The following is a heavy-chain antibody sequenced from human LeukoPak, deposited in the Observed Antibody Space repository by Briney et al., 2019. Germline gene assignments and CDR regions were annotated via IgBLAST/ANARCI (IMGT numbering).Heavy chain of an antibody. CDR3: ARRGSMVRGVFPY. CDR1: GYTFTGYY. D-gene: IGHD3-10*01. CDR2: INPNSGGT. Sequence: ASVKVSCKASGYTFTGYYMHWVRQAPGQGLEWMGWINPNSGGTNYAQKFQGRVAMTWDTSISTAYMELSSLRSDDTAVYYCARRGSMVRGVFPYWGQGTLVTVSS. J-gene: IGHJ4*02. V-gene: IGHV1-2*02.